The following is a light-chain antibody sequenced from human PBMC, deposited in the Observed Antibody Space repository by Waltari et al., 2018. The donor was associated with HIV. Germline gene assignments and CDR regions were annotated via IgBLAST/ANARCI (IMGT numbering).Light chain of an antibody. CDR1: SSNIGSKT. J-gene: IGLJ3*02. Sequence: QSVLTQPPSASGTPGQRITISCSGGSSNIGSKTVNWYQKLPGTAPKLLIYSNNPRPSGVPDLFSGSKSGTSASLAISGLQAEDEADYYCAAWDDSLNGRNWVFGGGTKLTVL. V-gene: IGLV1-44*01. CDR3: AAWDDSLNGRNWV. CDR2: SNN.